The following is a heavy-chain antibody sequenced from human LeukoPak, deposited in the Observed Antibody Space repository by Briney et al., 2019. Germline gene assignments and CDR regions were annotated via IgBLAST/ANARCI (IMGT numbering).Heavy chain of an antibody. CDR1: GYTFNGYY. CDR2: INPNSGAT. CDR3: ARGIRPNGDYGDYFDY. V-gene: IGHV1-2*02. J-gene: IGHJ4*02. D-gene: IGHD4-17*01. Sequence: ASVKVSCKPSGYTFNGYYMHWVRQAPGQGLEWMGWINPNSGATNYAQKFRGRVTMTRDTSITTAYMELSRLRSDDTAVYYCARGIRPNGDYGDYFDYWGQGTLVTVSS.